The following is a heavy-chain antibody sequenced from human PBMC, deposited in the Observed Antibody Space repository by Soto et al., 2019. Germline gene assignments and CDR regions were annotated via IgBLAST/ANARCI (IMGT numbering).Heavy chain of an antibody. J-gene: IGHJ4*02. D-gene: IGHD3-9*01. CDR3: ASKIVTPGYHYYDY. Sequence: GGSLRLSCAASGFSFSSCEMSWVRQAPGKGLEWVSYISGSGTSTQYSDSVKGRFTISRDNAKNSLHLQMNSLGAENTAVYYCASKIVTPGYHYYDYWGQGTLVTVSS. V-gene: IGHV3-48*03. CDR1: GFSFSSCE. CDR2: ISGSGTST.